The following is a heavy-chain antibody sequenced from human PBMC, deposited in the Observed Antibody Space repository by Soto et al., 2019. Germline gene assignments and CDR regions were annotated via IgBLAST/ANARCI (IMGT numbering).Heavy chain of an antibody. V-gene: IGHV3-33*01. CDR2: IWYDGRYK. CDR1: GFTFSSYG. CDR3: ARGVVVDPAALAY. J-gene: IGHJ4*02. D-gene: IGHD2-2*01. Sequence: GGSLRLSCAASGFTFSSYGMHWVRQAPGKGLEWVAVIWYDGRYKYYADSVKGKFIISRDNSNNTLYLQMNSLRAEDTAVYYCARGVVVDPAALAYSGRGTLVPVSS.